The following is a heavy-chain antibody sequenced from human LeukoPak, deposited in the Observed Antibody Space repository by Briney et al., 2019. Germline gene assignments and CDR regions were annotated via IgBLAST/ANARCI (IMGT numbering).Heavy chain of an antibody. V-gene: IGHV3-49*03. J-gene: IGHJ4*02. Sequence: PGGSLRLSWTASGFTFGDYLMSWFRQAPGKGLEWIGFISGGTTEYAASVKGRFTISRDDSTSIAYLQMNSLTTEDTAVYYCSRGSGWLSVYWGQGTLVTVSS. CDR3: SRGSGWLSVY. D-gene: IGHD6-19*01. CDR2: ISGGTT. CDR1: GFTFGDYL.